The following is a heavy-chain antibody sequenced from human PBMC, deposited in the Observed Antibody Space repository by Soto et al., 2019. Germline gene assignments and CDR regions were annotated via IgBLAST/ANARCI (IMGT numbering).Heavy chain of an antibody. Sequence: QVQLVQSGAEVKTPGASVKVSCRASGYSFRTHGISWVRQAPGQGLEWMGWISTYDEKTNFPQKFQGRITMTTDPSTSTAYMELRSLRSDDTAVYFCARDLGYCNSSGCFRNWFDPWGQGTLVTVSS. CDR2: ISTYDEKT. J-gene: IGHJ5*02. D-gene: IGHD2-15*01. CDR1: GYSFRTHG. CDR3: ARDLGYCNSSGCFRNWFDP. V-gene: IGHV1-18*01.